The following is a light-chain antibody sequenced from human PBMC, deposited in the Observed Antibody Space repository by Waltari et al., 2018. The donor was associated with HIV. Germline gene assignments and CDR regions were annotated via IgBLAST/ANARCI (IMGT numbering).Light chain of an antibody. J-gene: IGLJ3*02. CDR3: ATWDDSRNDWL. CDR1: SPNVGSNH. V-gene: IGLV1-47*01. CDR2: RNN. Sequence: QSVLNQPPSASGSPGQRVTLSSSASSPNVGSNHVYWYQLLPGMAPKVPLCRNNQRPSGVPYRFSASKSDTSASLTISGLRSEDEAEYCCATWDDSRNDWLFGGGTKLTV.